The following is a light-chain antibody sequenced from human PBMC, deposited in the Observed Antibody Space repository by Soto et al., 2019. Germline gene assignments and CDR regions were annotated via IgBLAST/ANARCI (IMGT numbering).Light chain of an antibody. CDR1: QDIDSW. Sequence: DIQMTQSPSSVSASVGDRVTIACRASQDIDSWLVWYQQRPGEAPKLLIYAANSLQSGVPSRFSGSGSGTDFTLPISYLQPEDFATYYCQQTDSFPYTFGLGTKLEIK. CDR3: QQTDSFPYT. CDR2: AAN. V-gene: IGKV1-12*01. J-gene: IGKJ2*01.